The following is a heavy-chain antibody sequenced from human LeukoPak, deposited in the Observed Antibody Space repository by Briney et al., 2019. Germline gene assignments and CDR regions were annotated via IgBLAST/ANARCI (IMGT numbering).Heavy chain of an antibody. Sequence: ASVKVSCKASGGTFSSYAIGWVRQAPGQGLEWMGRIIPIFGTANYAQKFQGRVTITTDESTSTAYMELSSLRSEDTAVYYCARAEVATIPTWGQGTLVTVSS. CDR3: ARAEVATIPT. J-gene: IGHJ4*02. CDR1: GGTFSSYA. CDR2: IIPIFGTA. V-gene: IGHV1-69*05. D-gene: IGHD5-12*01.